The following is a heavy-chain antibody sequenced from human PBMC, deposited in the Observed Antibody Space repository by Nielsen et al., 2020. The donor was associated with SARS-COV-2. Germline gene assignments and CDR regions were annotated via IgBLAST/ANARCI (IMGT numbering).Heavy chain of an antibody. CDR1: GFTFDDYG. D-gene: IGHD7-27*01. J-gene: IGHJ4*02. Sequence: GESLKISCAASGFTFDDYGMSWVRQAPGKGLEWVAVISYDGSNKYYADSVKGRFTISRDNSKNTLYLQMNSLRAEDTAVYYCTRTGDQVDYWGQGTLVTVSS. V-gene: IGHV3-30*03. CDR2: ISYDGSNK. CDR3: TRTGDQVDY.